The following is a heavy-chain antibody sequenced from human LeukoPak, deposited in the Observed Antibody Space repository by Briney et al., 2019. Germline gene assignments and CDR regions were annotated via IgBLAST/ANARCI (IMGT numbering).Heavy chain of an antibody. J-gene: IGHJ3*02. CDR1: GFTFSSYA. V-gene: IGHV3-23*01. CDR3: ARQKTRITIFGVVLSAFDI. Sequence: GGSLRLSCAASGFTFSSYAMSWVRQAPGKGLEWVSAISGSGGSTYYADSVKGRFTISRDNSKNTLYLQMNSLRAEDTAVYYCARQKTRITIFGVVLSAFDIWGQGTMVTVSS. CDR2: ISGSGGST. D-gene: IGHD3-3*01.